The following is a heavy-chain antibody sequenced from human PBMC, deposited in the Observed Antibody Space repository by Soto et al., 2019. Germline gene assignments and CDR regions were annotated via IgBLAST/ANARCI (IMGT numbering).Heavy chain of an antibody. CDR1: GYSFIGYY. D-gene: IGHD1-1*01. CDR2: VNPKSGAT. V-gene: IGHV1-2*02. CDR3: ATGTNGTTGWYHP. Sequence: QARLVQSGAELLQPGASVNVSCTTSGYSFIGYYLHWVRQAPGQGLEWMGWVNPKSGATNYAQKFQGRLSMTRDTSLSSAHMHLSRLTSDDTAVYYCATGTNGTTGWYHPWGQGTQVTVSS. J-gene: IGHJ5*02.